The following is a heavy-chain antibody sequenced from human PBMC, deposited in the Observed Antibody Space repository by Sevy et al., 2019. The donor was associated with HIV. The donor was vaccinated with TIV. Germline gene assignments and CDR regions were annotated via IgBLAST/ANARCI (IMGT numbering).Heavy chain of an antibody. V-gene: IGHV3-9*01. J-gene: IGHJ4*02. CDR1: GFRFEDYG. Sequence: GGSLRLSCAASGFRFEDYGMHWVRRAPGKGLEWVSGIGWNSGSVGYAVSVKGRFTISRDNAKNLLYLQMNSLTSEDTALYSGAKDLLPYCSGSYPLDDWGQGTVVTVSS. CDR2: IGWNSGSV. CDR3: AKDLLPYCSGSYPLDD. D-gene: IGHD3-10*01.